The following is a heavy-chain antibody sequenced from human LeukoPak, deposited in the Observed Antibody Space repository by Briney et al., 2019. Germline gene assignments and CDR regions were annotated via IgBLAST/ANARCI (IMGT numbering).Heavy chain of an antibody. J-gene: IGHJ4*02. CDR3: AKDLTLGYYYDSSGYRY. V-gene: IGHV3-23*01. CDR2: ISGSGGST. CDR1: GFTFSSYA. D-gene: IGHD3-22*01. Sequence: QPGGSLRLSCAASGFTFSSYAMSWVRQAPGKGLEWVSAISGSGGSTYYADSVKGRFTISRDNSKNTLYLQMNSLRAEDTAVYYCAKDLTLGYYYDSSGYRYWGQGTLVTVSS.